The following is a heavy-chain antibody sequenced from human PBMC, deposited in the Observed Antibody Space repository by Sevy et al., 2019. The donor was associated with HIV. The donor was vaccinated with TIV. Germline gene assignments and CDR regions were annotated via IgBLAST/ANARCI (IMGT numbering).Heavy chain of an antibody. D-gene: IGHD4-17*01. Sequence: GGSLRLSCTTSGFTFSSYNMNWVRQAPGKGLEWVSYVNSISSAIYYADSVKGRFTISRDNAKNSLYLQMNYLRAEDTAVYYCARERGPGRDDYGDYVLHQVTDVWGRGTTVTVSS. CDR2: VNSISSAI. CDR1: GFTFSSYN. V-gene: IGHV3-48*01. CDR3: ARERGPGRDDYGDYVLHQVTDV. J-gene: IGHJ6*02.